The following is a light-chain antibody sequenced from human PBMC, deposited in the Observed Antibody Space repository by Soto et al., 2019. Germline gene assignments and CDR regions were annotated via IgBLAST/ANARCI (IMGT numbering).Light chain of an antibody. V-gene: IGKV3-20*01. CDR1: QSVDSNY. CDR2: GAT. J-gene: IGKJ3*01. CDR3: QQYGNSVFT. Sequence: EIVLTQSPGTLSLSPGKRATLSCRASQSVDSNYLAWYQQRPGQAPRLLIYGATSRATGIPDRFSGSGSGTDFTLTISSLEPEDFAVYYCQQYGNSVFTFGPGTKVDIK.